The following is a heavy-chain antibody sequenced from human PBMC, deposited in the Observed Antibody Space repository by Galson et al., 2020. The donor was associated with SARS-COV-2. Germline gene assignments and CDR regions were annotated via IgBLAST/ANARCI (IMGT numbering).Heavy chain of an antibody. CDR2: THISRNT. CDR1: GGSLSSGSYY. CDR3: ARGDAHQLILPLDS. J-gene: IGHJ4*02. V-gene: IGHV4-61*09. Sequence: SETLSLTCILSGGSLSSGSYYWNWVRQHAGKGLEWTSHTHISRNTNDNPSLKSRVTVEVDTTKRQFSLKVNSVTATDTAVYYCARGDAHQLILPLDSWGQGTLVTVSS. D-gene: IGHD2-15*01.